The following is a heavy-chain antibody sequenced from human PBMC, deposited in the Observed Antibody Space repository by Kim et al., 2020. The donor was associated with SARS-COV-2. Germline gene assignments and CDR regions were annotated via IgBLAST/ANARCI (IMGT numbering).Heavy chain of an antibody. CDR1: GGSISSGGYY. CDR3: ARGAGYYESL. D-gene: IGHD3-3*01. V-gene: IGHV4-31*03. J-gene: IGHJ4*02. Sequence: SETLSLTCIVSGGSISSGGYYWSWIRQHPGEGLEWIGYIYYSGSTYYNPSLKSRVSISMDTSKNQFSLKLSSVTDVDTAVYYCARGAGYYESLWGQGTLVTVSS. CDR2: IYYSGST.